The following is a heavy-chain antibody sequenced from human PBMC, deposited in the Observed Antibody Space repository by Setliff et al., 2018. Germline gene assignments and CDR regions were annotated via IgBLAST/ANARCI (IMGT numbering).Heavy chain of an antibody. Sequence: PSETLSLTCAVYGGSFSAYYWSWIRQPPGKGLEWIGEINHSGSTKYNPPLKSRVTISVDTSKNQFSLKLNSVTAADTAVYYCARVGRRVDPDTVRRRYSDLWGRGTLVTVS. D-gene: IGHD3-3*01. CDR2: INHSGST. J-gene: IGHJ2*01. CDR3: ARVGRRVDPDTVRRRYSDL. V-gene: IGHV4-34*01. CDR1: GGSFSAYY.